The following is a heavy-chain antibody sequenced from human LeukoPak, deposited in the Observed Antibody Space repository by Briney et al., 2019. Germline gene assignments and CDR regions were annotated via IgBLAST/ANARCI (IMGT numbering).Heavy chain of an antibody. CDR2: MHPKTGDT. D-gene: IGHD3-3*01. J-gene: IGHJ5*01. CDR1: GYSFIAYH. CDR3: ARDKDPYYDFLSGYYSLDP. V-gene: IGHV1-2*02. Sequence: ASVKVSCKASGYSFIAYHMHWVRQAPGQGLEWLGWMHPKTGDTKFAQKFQRRVTMTRDTYISTAYMELSSLRSDDTAIYFCARDKDPYYDFLSGYYSLDPWGQGTLVTVSS.